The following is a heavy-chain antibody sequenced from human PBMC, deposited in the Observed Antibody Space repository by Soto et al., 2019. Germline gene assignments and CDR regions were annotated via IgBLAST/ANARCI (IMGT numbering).Heavy chain of an antibody. V-gene: IGHV3-30-3*01. D-gene: IGHD3-10*01. CDR3: ARDPSFGAFDI. Sequence: PGGSLRLSCTASGFTFNSHTMHWVRQAPGEGLEWVAVISYDGSYKFYADSVKGRFTISRGNSKSTLYLQMNRLTAADTAIYYCARDPSFGAFDIWGQGTMVTVSS. J-gene: IGHJ3*02. CDR2: ISYDGSYK. CDR1: GFTFNSHT.